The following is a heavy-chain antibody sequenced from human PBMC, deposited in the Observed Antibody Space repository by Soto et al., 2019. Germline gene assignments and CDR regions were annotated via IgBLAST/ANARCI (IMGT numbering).Heavy chain of an antibody. J-gene: IGHJ6*02. CDR3: AKGAVAGTPTSYYYYGMDV. CDR1: GGTFRTYA. V-gene: IGHV1-69*12. Sequence: QVQLLQSGAEVKKPGSSVRVSCEASGGTFRTYAISWVRQAPGQGLEWMGEIIPIFGTVNYAQKFQGRVTITADESTTTVYMDLRSLRSEATAVYYCAKGAVAGTPTSYYYYGMDVWGQGTTVNVSS. D-gene: IGHD6-19*01. CDR2: IIPIFGTV.